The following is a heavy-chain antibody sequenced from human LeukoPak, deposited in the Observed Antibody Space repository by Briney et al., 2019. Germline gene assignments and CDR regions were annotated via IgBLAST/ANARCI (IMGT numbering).Heavy chain of an antibody. D-gene: IGHD3-10*01. CDR3: ARIASNYGSGSYYWFDY. CDR1: GGSISSYY. Sequence: PSETLSLTCTVSGGSISSYYWSWIRQPAGKGLEWIGRIYTSGSTNYNPSLKSRVTMSVDTSKNQFSLKLSSVTAADTAVYYCARIASNYGSGSYYWFDYWGQGTLVTVSS. CDR2: IYTSGST. J-gene: IGHJ4*02. V-gene: IGHV4-4*07.